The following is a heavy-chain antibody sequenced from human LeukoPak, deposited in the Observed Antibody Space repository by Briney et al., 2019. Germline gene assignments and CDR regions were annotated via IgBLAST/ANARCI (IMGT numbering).Heavy chain of an antibody. CDR2: INHSGST. CDR1: GGSFSGYY. Sequence: SETLSLTCAVYGGSFSGYYWSWIRQPPGKGLEWIGEINHSGSTNYNPSLKSRVTISVDTSKNQFSLKLSSVTAADTAVYYCAGGSYDYYDSSGYYYNWFDPWGQGTLVTVSS. V-gene: IGHV4-34*01. J-gene: IGHJ5*02. D-gene: IGHD3-22*01. CDR3: AGGSYDYYDSSGYYYNWFDP.